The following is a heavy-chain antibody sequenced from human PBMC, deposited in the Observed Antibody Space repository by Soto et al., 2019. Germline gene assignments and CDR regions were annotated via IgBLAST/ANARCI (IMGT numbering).Heavy chain of an antibody. Sequence: GGSLRLSCAASGFTFSTYEFNWVRQAPGRGLEWISYISVSGNIIKYAESVKGRFTISRDNAENSLHLHMSNLRVDDTALYFCVRDTMRALAAASLDYWGQGTQVTVSS. CDR3: VRDTMRALAAASLDY. V-gene: IGHV3-48*03. CDR2: ISVSGNII. CDR1: GFTFSTYE. D-gene: IGHD2-2*01. J-gene: IGHJ4*02.